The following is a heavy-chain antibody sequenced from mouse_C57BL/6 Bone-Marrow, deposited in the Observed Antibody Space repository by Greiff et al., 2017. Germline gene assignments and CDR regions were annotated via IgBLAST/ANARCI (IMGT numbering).Heavy chain of an antibody. CDR3: TTYGSSYEKAY. Sequence: EVQLQQSGAELVRPGASVKLSCTASGFNIKDDYMHWVKQRPEQGLEWIGLIDPENGDTEYASKFQGKATITADTSSNTAYLQLSSLTSEDTAVYYCTTYGSSYEKAYWGQGTTLTVSS. D-gene: IGHD1-1*01. CDR1: GFNIKDDY. V-gene: IGHV14-4*01. J-gene: IGHJ2*01. CDR2: IDPENGDT.